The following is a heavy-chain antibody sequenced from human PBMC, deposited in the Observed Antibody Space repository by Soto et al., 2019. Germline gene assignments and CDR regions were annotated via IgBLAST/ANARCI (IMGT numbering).Heavy chain of an antibody. V-gene: IGHV1-18*01. CDR3: ARALHSCSGGSCYPYFDY. Sequence: ASVKVSCKASGHTFTSYGISWVRQAPGQGLEWMGWISAYNGNTNYAQKLQGRVTMTTDTSTSKAYMELRSLRSDDTAVYYCARALHSCSGGSCYPYFDYWGQGTLVTVSS. J-gene: IGHJ4*02. CDR2: ISAYNGNT. CDR1: GHTFTSYG. D-gene: IGHD2-15*01.